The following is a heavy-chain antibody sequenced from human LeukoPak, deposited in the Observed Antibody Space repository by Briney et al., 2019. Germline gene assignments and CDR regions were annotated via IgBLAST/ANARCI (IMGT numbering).Heavy chain of an antibody. Sequence: PSETLSLTCAVYGGSFSGYYWSWIRQPPGKGLEWIGEINHSGSTNYNPSLKSRVTISVDTSKNQFSLKLSSVTAADTAVYYWAVRGFSYGWYFDYWGQGTLVTVSS. CDR2: INHSGST. D-gene: IGHD5-18*01. V-gene: IGHV4-34*01. CDR1: GGSFSGYY. CDR3: AVRGFSYGWYFDY. J-gene: IGHJ4*02.